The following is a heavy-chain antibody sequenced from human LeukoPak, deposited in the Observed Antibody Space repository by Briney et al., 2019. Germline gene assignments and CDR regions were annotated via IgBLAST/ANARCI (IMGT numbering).Heavy chain of an antibody. V-gene: IGHV3-23*01. CDR2: ISGSGDST. Sequence: GGSLRLSCAASGFTFSSYVMSWVRQAPGKGLEWVSGISGSGDSTKYVDSVKGRFTISRDNSKNTLYLQMNSLRVEDTAVYYCAKDGLLTNLRYAGGFDYWGQGTLVTVSS. J-gene: IGHJ4*02. CDR3: AKDGLLTNLRYAGGFDY. D-gene: IGHD3-9*01. CDR1: GFTFSSYV.